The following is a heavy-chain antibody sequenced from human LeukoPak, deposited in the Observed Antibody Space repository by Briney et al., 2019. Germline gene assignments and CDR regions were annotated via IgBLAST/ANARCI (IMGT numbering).Heavy chain of an antibody. CDR3: ARASFQRWLQLGGD. Sequence: PGGSLRLSCAASGFTFDDYAMHWVRQAPGKGLGWVSGISWNSGSIGYADSVKGRFTISRDNAKNSLYLQMNSLRDEDTAVYYCARASFQRWLQLGGDWGQGTLVTVSS. V-gene: IGHV3-9*01. D-gene: IGHD5-24*01. CDR1: GFTFDDYA. J-gene: IGHJ4*02. CDR2: ISWNSGSI.